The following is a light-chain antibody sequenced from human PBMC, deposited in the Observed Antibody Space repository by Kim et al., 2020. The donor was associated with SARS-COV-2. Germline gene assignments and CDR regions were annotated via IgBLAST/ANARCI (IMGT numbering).Light chain of an antibody. CDR3: QQYTSYSGYS. J-gene: IGKJ2*03. Sequence: DIQMTQSPSTLSASVGDRVTITCRASQSVNSWLAWHQQKPGKAPKVLIYKASTLESGVPSRFSGSGSGTEFTLTISCLQPDDFATYYCQQYTSYSGYSFGQGTKLEI. CDR1: QSVNSW. V-gene: IGKV1-5*03. CDR2: KAS.